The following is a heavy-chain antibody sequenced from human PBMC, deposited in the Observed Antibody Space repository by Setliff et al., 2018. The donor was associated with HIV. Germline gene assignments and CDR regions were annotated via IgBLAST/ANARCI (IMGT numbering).Heavy chain of an antibody. CDR2: ISYDGSNK. Sequence: GGSLRLSCAASGFTFSSYAMHWVRQAPGKGLEWVAVISYDGSNKYYADSVKGRFTISRDNSKNTLYLQMNSLRAEDTAVYYCARSRGEWELLPFDYWGQGTLVTVSS. CDR3: ARSRGEWELLPFDY. V-gene: IGHV3-30*04. J-gene: IGHJ4*02. D-gene: IGHD1-26*01. CDR1: GFTFSSYA.